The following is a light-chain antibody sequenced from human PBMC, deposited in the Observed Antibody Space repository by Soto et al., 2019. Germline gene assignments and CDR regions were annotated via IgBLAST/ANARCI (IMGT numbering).Light chain of an antibody. CDR3: SSYTTRSTLV. CDR2: DVT. Sequence: QSALTQPASVSGSPGQSITISCTGTSSDVGAYDFVSWYQHSPGKAPKLVTFDVTHRPPGISDRFYGSKSANTASLTISGLQAADEAFYYCSSYTTRSTLVFGGGTKVTVL. J-gene: IGLJ1*01. CDR1: SSDVGAYDF. V-gene: IGLV2-14*01.